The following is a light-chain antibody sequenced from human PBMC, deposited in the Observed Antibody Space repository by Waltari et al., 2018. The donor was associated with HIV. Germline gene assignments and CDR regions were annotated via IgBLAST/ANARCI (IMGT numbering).Light chain of an antibody. V-gene: IGLV2-23*02. J-gene: IGLJ1*01. CDR3: CSYAGSRTYV. Sequence: QSALTQPASVSGSPGQSITISCTGTSSVVGSYNFFSWYQQHPGKAPKLMIYEVSKRPSGVSNRFSGSKSGNTASLTISGLQAEDEADYYCCSYAGSRTYVLGTGTKVTVL. CDR2: EVS. CDR1: SSVVGSYNF.